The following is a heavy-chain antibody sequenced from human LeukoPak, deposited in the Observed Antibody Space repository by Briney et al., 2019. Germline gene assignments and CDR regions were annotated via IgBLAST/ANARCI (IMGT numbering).Heavy chain of an antibody. CDR3: ARHEVAGDWFDP. J-gene: IGHJ5*02. D-gene: IGHD3-10*01. CDR2: IYYSGST. CDR1: GGSITSYY. Sequence: SETLSLTCTVSGGSITSYYWSWIRQPPGKGLEWIGYIYYSGSTNYNPSLKSRVTISVDTSKNQFSLKLRSVTAADTAVYYCARHEVAGDWFDPWGQGTLVTVSS. V-gene: IGHV4-59*08.